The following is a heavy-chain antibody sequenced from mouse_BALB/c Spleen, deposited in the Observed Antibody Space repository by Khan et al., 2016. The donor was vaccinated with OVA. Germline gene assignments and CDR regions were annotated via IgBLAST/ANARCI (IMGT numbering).Heavy chain of an antibody. J-gene: IGHJ3*01. CDR3: ARDDYDGAWFTY. CDR1: GYSITGGYY. V-gene: IGHV3-6*02. D-gene: IGHD2-4*01. Sequence: EVQLQESGPGLVKPSQSLSLTCSVTGYSITGGYYWNWIRQFPGNKLEWMGYMTYDGSNNYNPSLRNRISITRDTSKNQFFLKLNSVTTEDTATXYCARDDYDGAWFTYWGQGTLVTVSA. CDR2: MTYDGSN.